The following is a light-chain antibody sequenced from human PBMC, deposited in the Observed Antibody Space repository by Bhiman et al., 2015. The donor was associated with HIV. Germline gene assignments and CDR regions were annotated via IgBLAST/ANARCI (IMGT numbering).Light chain of an antibody. Sequence: SYELTQPPSVSVAPGKTARMTCGGNNIESKSVHWYQQKPGQAPVVVIYYDSDRPSGIPERFSGSNSGNTATLTISRVEAGDEADYYCSSYTSSSSPYVFGTGTKVTVL. CDR1: NIESKS. V-gene: IGLV3-21*01. CDR3: SSYTSSSSPYV. CDR2: YDS. J-gene: IGLJ1*01.